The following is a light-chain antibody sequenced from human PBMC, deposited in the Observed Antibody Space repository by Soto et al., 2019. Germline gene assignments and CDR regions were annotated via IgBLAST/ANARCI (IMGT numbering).Light chain of an antibody. J-gene: IGLJ1*01. CDR3: NSYTSSSTPYV. CDR1: SSDVGGYNY. Sequence: QSALTQPAPVSGSPGQSITISCTGTSSDVGGYNYVSWYQQHPGKAPKLMIYDVSNRPSGVSNRFSGSKSGNTASLTISGLQAEDEADYYCNSYTSSSTPYVFGTGTKVTVL. V-gene: IGLV2-14*01. CDR2: DVS.